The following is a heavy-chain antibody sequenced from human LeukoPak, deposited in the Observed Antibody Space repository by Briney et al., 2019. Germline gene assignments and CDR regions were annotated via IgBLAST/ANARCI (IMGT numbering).Heavy chain of an antibody. D-gene: IGHD3-22*01. CDR1: GGTFSSYA. J-gene: IGHJ4*02. CDR3: ARDHYDSSGYPLDY. Sequence: GASVKVSCKASGGTFSSYAISWVRQAPGQGLEWMGGIIPISGTANYAQKFQGRVTITADESTSTAYMELSSLRSEDTAVYYCARDHYDSSGYPLDYWGQGTLVTVSS. CDR2: IIPISGTA. V-gene: IGHV1-69*13.